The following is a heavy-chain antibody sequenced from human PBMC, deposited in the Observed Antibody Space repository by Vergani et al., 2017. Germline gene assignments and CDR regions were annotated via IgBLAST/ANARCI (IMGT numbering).Heavy chain of an antibody. Sequence: EVQLLQSEGAVVQPGGSLRLSCVASGFTFSSYWMSWVRQAPGKGLEWVANIKQDGSEKYYVDSVKGRFTISRDNAKNSLYLQMNSLRAEDTAVYYCARDRYYYGMDVWGQGTTVTVSS. V-gene: IGHV3-7*01. CDR3: ARDRYYYGMDV. J-gene: IGHJ6*02. CDR1: GFTFSSYW. CDR2: IKQDGSEK.